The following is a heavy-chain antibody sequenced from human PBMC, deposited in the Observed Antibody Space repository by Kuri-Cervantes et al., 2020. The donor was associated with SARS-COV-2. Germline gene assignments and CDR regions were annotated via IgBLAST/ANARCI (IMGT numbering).Heavy chain of an antibody. CDR3: ARSYFYNYVWGSYRYNWFDP. V-gene: IGHV4-59*10. CDR1: GGSFSGYY. Sequence: SQTLSLTCAVYGGSFSGYYWSWIRQPAGKGLEWIGRIYTSGSTNYNPSLKSRVTMSVDTSKNQFSLKLSSVTAADTAVYYCARSYFYNYVWGSYRYNWFDPWGQGTLVTVSS. CDR2: IYTSGST. D-gene: IGHD3-16*02. J-gene: IGHJ5*02.